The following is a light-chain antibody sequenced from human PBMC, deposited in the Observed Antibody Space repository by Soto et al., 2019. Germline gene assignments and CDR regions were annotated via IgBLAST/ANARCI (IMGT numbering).Light chain of an antibody. CDR1: NSNIGAGSG. V-gene: IGLV1-40*01. Sequence: QSVLTQPPSVSGAPGQRVTISCTGNNSNIGAGSGVNWYQQFPNRAPKLLIYANTHRPSGVPDRFSASTSATSASLAITGLQTQDEADYYCQSFDSSLTGLIFGGGTQLTV. CDR3: QSFDSSLTGLI. CDR2: ANT. J-gene: IGLJ2*01.